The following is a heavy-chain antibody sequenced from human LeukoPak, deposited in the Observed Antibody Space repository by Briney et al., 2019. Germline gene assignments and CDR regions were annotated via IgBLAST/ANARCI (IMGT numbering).Heavy chain of an antibody. CDR2: IIPIFGTA. D-gene: IGHD5-24*01. Sequence: ASVKVSCKASGGTFSSYAISWVRQAPGQGLEWMGGIIPIFGTANYAQKFQGRVTITADESTSTAYMELSSLRSKDTAVYYCASYEEMATSFDYWGQGTLVTVSS. CDR3: ASYEEMATSFDY. J-gene: IGHJ4*02. CDR1: GGTFSSYA. V-gene: IGHV1-69*13.